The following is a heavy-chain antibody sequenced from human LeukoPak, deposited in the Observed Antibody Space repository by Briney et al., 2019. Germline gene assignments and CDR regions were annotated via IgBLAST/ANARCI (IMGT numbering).Heavy chain of an antibody. Sequence: PSETLSLTCTVSGDSMSGYYWRWLRQPAGKGLEWIGRIYTSGCTNYYPSVQSRVNISEDKSRNQFLLKLTSLTAADTAVFYCARRSSSSGYYYYMDVWGKGTTVTVSS. D-gene: IGHD6-6*01. CDR1: GDSMSGYY. J-gene: IGHJ6*03. V-gene: IGHV4-4*07. CDR3: ARRSSSSGYYYYMDV. CDR2: IYTSGCT.